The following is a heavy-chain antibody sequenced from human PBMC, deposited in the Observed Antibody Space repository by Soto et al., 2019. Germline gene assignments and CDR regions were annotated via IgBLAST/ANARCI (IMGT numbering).Heavy chain of an antibody. CDR2: INHSGST. CDR3: ARDKITGLFDY. D-gene: IGHD2-8*02. Sequence: PSETLSLTCAVYGGSFSGYYWTCIRPPPGTGLEWIGEINHSGSTNYNPSLKSRVTISVDTSKNQFSLKLTSVTAADTAVYYCARDKITGLFDYWGLGTLVTVSS. CDR1: GGSFSGYY. V-gene: IGHV4-34*01. J-gene: IGHJ4*02.